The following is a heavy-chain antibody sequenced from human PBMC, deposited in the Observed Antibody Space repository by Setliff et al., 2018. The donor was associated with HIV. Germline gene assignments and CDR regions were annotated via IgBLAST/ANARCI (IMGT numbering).Heavy chain of an antibody. CDR1: GFTVSSVY. Sequence: GGSLRLSCAASGFTVSSVYMRWIRQAPGKGLEWVSVIYDDGDTYYADSVKGRFTVSRDESKNTLLLQMDSLRVEDTAVYYCARGHYGAWGQGTLVT. CDR2: IYDDGDT. V-gene: IGHV3-53*03. D-gene: IGHD4-17*01. J-gene: IGHJ4*02. CDR3: ARGHYGA.